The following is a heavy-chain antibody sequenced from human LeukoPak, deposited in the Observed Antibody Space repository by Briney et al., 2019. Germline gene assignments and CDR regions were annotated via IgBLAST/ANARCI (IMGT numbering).Heavy chain of an antibody. CDR1: GFTLSNYA. CDR3: ARRKISMAGVAT. Sequence: GGSLRLSCAASGFTLSNYALSWVRQAPGKGLEWVSAVSGSGSNTYYADSVQGRFTISRDNSKNTVYLQMDRLRAEDTAVYYCARRKISMAGVATWGQGTLVTVSS. D-gene: IGHD6-19*01. J-gene: IGHJ5*02. V-gene: IGHV3-23*01. CDR2: VSGSGSNT.